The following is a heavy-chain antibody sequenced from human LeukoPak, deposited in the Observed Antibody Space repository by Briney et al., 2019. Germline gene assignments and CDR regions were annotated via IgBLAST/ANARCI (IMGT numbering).Heavy chain of an antibody. Sequence: SETLSLTCIVSGGSISSTTYYWGWIRQPPGKGLEWIGSIYYSGSTWYNPSLKSRVTVSADTSKNQFSPKLTSVTAADTAVYYCARDRACPNGVCSYFDYWGQGTVVTVSS. V-gene: IGHV4-39*01. D-gene: IGHD2-8*01. CDR1: GGSISSTTYY. J-gene: IGHJ4*02. CDR2: IYYSGST. CDR3: ARDRACPNGVCSYFDY.